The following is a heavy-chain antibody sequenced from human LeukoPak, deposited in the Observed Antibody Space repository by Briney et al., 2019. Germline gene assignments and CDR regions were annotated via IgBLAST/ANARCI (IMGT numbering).Heavy chain of an antibody. CDR3: ARFRRSGSYFDY. CDR2: IYYSGST. D-gene: IGHD1-26*01. Sequence: PSQTLSLTCTVSGGSISSGDCYWSWIRQPPGKGLEWIGYIYYSGSTYYNPSLKSRVTISVDTSKNQFSLKLSSVTAADTAVYYCARFRRSGSYFDYWGQGTLVTVSS. V-gene: IGHV4-30-4*08. J-gene: IGHJ4*02. CDR1: GGSISSGDCY.